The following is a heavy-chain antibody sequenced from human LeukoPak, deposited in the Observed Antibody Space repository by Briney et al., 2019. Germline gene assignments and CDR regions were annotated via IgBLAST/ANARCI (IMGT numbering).Heavy chain of an antibody. J-gene: IGHJ4*02. CDR3: ARDCSSTSCPFDY. CDR1: GGTFSSYA. D-gene: IGHD2-2*01. V-gene: IGHV1-69*04. Sequence: SVKVSCKASGGTFSSYAISWVRQAPGQGLEWMGRIIPIFGIANYAQKFQGRVTITADKSTSTAYMELSSLRSGDTAVYYCARDCSSTSCPFDYWGQGTLVTLSS. CDR2: IIPIFGIA.